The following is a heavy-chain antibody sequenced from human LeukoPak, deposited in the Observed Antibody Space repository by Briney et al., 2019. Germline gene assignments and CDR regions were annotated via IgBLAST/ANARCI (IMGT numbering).Heavy chain of an antibody. CDR1: GGSISSYY. V-gene: IGHV4-59*12. CDR2: IYYSGST. J-gene: IGHJ6*03. Sequence: SETLSLTCTVSGGSISSYYWSWIRQPPGKGLEWIGYIYYSGSTNYNPSLKSRVTISVDTSKNQFSLKLSSVTAADTAVYYCARTKWELLRGYYMDVWGKGTTVTISS. D-gene: IGHD1-26*01. CDR3: ARTKWELLRGYYMDV.